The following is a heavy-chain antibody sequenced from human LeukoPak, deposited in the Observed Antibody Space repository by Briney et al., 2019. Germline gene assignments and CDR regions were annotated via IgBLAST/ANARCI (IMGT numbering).Heavy chain of an antibody. CDR1: GGSNSSGLYY. V-gene: IGHV4-30-4*01. D-gene: IGHD3-10*01. CDR3: ARGLDASGIGIFDY. J-gene: IGHJ4*02. Sequence: SWTLSLTCTVSGGSNSSGLYYWRWIRQPPEKALEWIGYIYYSGSTYYNPSLKSRVTISVDKSKNQFSLKLSCVTAEDTAVYYCARGLDASGIGIFDYWGEGTLVTVSS. CDR2: IYYSGST.